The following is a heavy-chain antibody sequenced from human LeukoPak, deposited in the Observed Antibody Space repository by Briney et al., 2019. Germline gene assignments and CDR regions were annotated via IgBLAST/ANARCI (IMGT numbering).Heavy chain of an antibody. Sequence: GGSLRLFCAASGFTFSSYSMKWVRQAPGKGLEWVSSISSSSSYIYYADSVKGRFTISRDNAKNSLYLQMNSLRAEDTAVYYCASSEGYANWNDGWGQGTLVTVSS. CDR1: GFTFSSYS. D-gene: IGHD5-18*01. V-gene: IGHV3-21*01. CDR2: ISSSSSYI. CDR3: ASSEGYANWNDG. J-gene: IGHJ5*02.